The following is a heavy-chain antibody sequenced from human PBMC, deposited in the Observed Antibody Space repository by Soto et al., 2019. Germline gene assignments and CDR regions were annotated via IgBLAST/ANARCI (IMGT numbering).Heavy chain of an antibody. CDR3: ARDLRSDCSSTSCHSSDGMDV. D-gene: IGHD2-2*01. CDR2: IIPIFGTA. V-gene: IGHV1-69*06. Sequence: SVKVSCKASGGTFSSYAISWVRQAPGQGLERMGGIIPIFGTANYAQKFQGRVTITADKSTSTAYMELSSLRSEDTAVYYCARDLRSDCSSTSCHSSDGMDVWGQGTTVTVSS. CDR1: GGTFSSYA. J-gene: IGHJ6*02.